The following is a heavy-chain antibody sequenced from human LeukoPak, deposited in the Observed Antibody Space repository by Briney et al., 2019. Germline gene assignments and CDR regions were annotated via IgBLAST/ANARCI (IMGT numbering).Heavy chain of an antibody. Sequence: PSETLSLTCTVSGGSISSYYWSWIRQPPGEGLEWIGYIYYSGSTNYNPSLKSRVTISVDTSKNQFSLKLSSVTAADTAVYFCARQVVAVAGTGYFDYWGQGTLVTVSS. CDR1: GGSISSYY. J-gene: IGHJ4*02. V-gene: IGHV4-59*08. D-gene: IGHD6-19*01. CDR3: ARQVVAVAGTGYFDY. CDR2: IYYSGST.